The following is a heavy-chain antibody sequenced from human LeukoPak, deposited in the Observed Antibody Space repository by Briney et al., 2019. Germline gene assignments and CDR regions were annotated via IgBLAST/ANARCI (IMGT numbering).Heavy chain of an antibody. CDR1: VQATTIPD. Sequence: ASVKGCSQACVQATTIPDTESVGWAPGQGLEWMGIINPSGGGTRYAQKFQGRVTMTRDTSTGTVYMELSSPRSEDTAVYSSAREGSGGGPHLDYWGQGTLVTVSS. D-gene: IGHD1-1*01. V-gene: IGHV1-46*01. CDR3: AREGSGGGPHLDY. J-gene: IGHJ4*02. CDR2: INPSGGGT.